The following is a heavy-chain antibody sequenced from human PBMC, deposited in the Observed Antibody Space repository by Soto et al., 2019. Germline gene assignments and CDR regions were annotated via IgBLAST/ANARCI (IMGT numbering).Heavy chain of an antibody. D-gene: IGHD1-7*01. J-gene: IGHJ4*02. CDR3: ARGARNYYYFDC. V-gene: IGHV3-74*01. Sequence: EVQLVESGGGLVQPGGSLRLSCVASGFTFSNYWIHWLRQAPGKGLVWVSRINGDGSSTNYADSVKGQFTISRDNAKNTVYLQMNSLRVEDTAVYYCARGARNYYYFDCWGQGTLGTVSS. CDR1: GFTFSNYW. CDR2: INGDGSST.